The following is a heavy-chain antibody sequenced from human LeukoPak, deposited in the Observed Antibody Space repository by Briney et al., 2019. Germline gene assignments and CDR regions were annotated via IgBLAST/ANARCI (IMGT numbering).Heavy chain of an antibody. V-gene: IGHV4-39*01. CDR3: AGGYSSSSRPGY. D-gene: IGHD6-6*01. CDR2: IYYSGST. CDR1: GGSISSSSYY. J-gene: IGHJ4*02. Sequence: SETLSLTCTVSGGSISSSSYYWGWIRQPPGKGLEWIGSIYYSGSTYYNPSLKSRVTISVDTSKNQFSLKLSSVTAADTAVYYCAGGYSSSSRPGYWGQGTLVTVPS.